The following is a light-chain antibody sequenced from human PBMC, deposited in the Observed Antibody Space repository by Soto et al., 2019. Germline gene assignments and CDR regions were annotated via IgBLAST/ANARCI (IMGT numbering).Light chain of an antibody. V-gene: IGLV2-14*01. CDR2: EVS. CDR3: NSYTSSNPRV. J-gene: IGLJ1*01. CDR1: SSDVGGYSR. Sequence: QSALTQPASVSGSPGQSITISCTGTSSDVGGYSRVSWYQHHPGKAPKLIIYEVSDRPSGVSNRFSGSKSGNTASLTISGLQAEDEADYYCNSYTSSNPRVFGTGTKV.